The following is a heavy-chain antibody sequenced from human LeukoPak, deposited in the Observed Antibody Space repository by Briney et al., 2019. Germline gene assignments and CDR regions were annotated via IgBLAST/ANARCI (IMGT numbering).Heavy chain of an antibody. D-gene: IGHD2-2*02. CDR2: IYTSGST. CDR3: PSIPSLEYYFDY. Sequence: PSQTLSLTCTVSGGPISSGSSYWSWIRQPAGKGLEWIGRIYTSGSTNYNPSLKSRVTISVDTSKNQFSLKLSSVTAADTAVYYCPSIPSLEYYFDYWGQGTLVTVSS. CDR1: GGPISSGSSY. J-gene: IGHJ4*02. V-gene: IGHV4-61*02.